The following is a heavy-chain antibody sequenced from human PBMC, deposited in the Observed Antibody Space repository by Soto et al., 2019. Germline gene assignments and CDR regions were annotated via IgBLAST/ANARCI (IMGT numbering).Heavy chain of an antibody. CDR1: GYTFTSYG. J-gene: IGHJ6*02. CDR2: ISAYNGNT. D-gene: IGHD3-22*01. CDR3: AREGYYDSIGYQYGMDV. V-gene: IGHV1-18*01. Sequence: QVQLVQSGAEVKKPGASVKVSCKASGYTFTSYGISWVRQAPGQGLEWMGWISAYNGNTNYAPKLQRRVTLTTDTSTSTAYMELRSLSSDDTAVYYCAREGYYDSIGYQYGMDVWGQGTTVTVAS.